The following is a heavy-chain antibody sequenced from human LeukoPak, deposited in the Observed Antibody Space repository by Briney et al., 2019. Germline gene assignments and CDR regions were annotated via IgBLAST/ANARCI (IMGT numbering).Heavy chain of an antibody. CDR2: ISRSGNAI. D-gene: IGHD4-17*01. V-gene: IGHV3-48*03. CDR3: ATATSLDYGDYFFHH. Sequence: PGGSLRLSCAASGXTFSSYEMNWVRQAPGKGLEWLSYISRSGNAIYYADSMKGRFTISRDNAKNSLYLQMNSLRVEDTAVYYCATATSLDYGDYFFHHWGQGTLVTVSS. CDR1: GXTFSSYE. J-gene: IGHJ1*01.